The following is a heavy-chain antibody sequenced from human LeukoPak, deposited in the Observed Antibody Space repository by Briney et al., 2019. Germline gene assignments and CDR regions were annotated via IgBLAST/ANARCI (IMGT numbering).Heavy chain of an antibody. CDR1: GFTFDDCA. Sequence: PGGSLRLSCAAPGFTFDDCAMHWVRQAPGKGLEWVSLISGDGGSTYYADPVKGRFTISRDNSKNSLYLQMNSLRTEDTALYYCAKDMWRFGELDYDYWGQGTLVTVSS. J-gene: IGHJ4*02. D-gene: IGHD3-10*01. V-gene: IGHV3-43*02. CDR2: ISGDGGST. CDR3: AKDMWRFGELDYDY.